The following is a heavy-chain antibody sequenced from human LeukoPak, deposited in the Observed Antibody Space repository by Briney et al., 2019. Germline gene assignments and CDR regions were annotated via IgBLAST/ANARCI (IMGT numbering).Heavy chain of an antibody. D-gene: IGHD2-8*01. V-gene: IGHV4-34*01. Sequence: SETLSLTCAVYGGSFSGYYWSWIRQPPGKGLERIGEINHSGSTNYNPSLKSRVTISVDTSKDQFSLKLSSVTAADTAVYYCAGGPGKARLMVYGWFDPWGQGTLVTVSS. CDR1: GGSFSGYY. CDR3: AGGPGKARLMVYGWFDP. J-gene: IGHJ5*02. CDR2: INHSGST.